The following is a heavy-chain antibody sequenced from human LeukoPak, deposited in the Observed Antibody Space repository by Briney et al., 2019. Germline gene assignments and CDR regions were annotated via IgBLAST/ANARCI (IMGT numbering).Heavy chain of an antibody. V-gene: IGHV1-8*01. J-gene: IGHJ4*02. CDR1: GYTFTSYD. Sequence: ASVKVSCKASGYTFTSYDINWVRQATGQGLEWMGWMNPNSGNTGYAQKFQGRVTMTRNTSISTAYMELSSLRSEDTAVYYCATHRRSYGVRGYWGQGTLVTVYS. D-gene: IGHD5-18*01. CDR3: ATHRRSYGVRGY. CDR2: MNPNSGNT.